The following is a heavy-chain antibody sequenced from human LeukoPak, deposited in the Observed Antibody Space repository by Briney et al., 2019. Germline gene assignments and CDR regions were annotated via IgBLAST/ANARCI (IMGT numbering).Heavy chain of an antibody. CDR1: GGSISATNW. CDR2: VHLNGRS. D-gene: IGHD2/OR15-2a*01. CDR3: AREGGFYRPLDY. Sequence: SGTLSLTCDVSGGSISATNWWTWVRQPPGGGLEWIGEVHLNGRSHYSPFLESRVTMSADMSENHISLHLTSVTAADTAVYYCAREGGFYRPLDYTGPGTLVIVSS. V-gene: IGHV4-4*02. J-gene: IGHJ4*02.